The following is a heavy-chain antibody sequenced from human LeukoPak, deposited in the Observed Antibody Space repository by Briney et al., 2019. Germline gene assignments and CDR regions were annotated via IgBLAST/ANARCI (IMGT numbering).Heavy chain of an antibody. CDR1: GFTFSSYS. CDR3: AKDRNDYGSRNWYFDL. CDR2: ISSSSSTI. V-gene: IGHV3-48*01. D-gene: IGHD3-10*01. J-gene: IGHJ2*01. Sequence: GGSLRLSCAASGFTFSSYSMNWVRQAPGKGLEWVSYISSSSSTIYYADSVKGRFTISRDNSKNTLYLQMNSLRAEDTAVYYCAKDRNDYGSRNWYFDLWGRGTLVTVSS.